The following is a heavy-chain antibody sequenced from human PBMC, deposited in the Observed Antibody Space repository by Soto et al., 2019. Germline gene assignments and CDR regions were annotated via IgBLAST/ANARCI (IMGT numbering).Heavy chain of an antibody. CDR2: INPNSGGT. V-gene: IGHV1-2*04. D-gene: IGHD4-17*01. CDR3: ARTNKLDYGDPYDAFDI. J-gene: IGHJ3*02. CDR1: GYTFTGYY. Sequence: ASVKVSCKASGYTFTGYYMHWVRQAPGQGLEWMGWINPNSGGTNHAQKFQGWVTITRDKSMSTAYMELSSLRSEDTAVYYCARTNKLDYGDPYDAFDIWGRGTMVTVSS.